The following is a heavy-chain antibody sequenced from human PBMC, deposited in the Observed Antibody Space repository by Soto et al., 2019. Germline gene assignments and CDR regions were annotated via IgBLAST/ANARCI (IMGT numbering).Heavy chain of an antibody. CDR2: IIPIFGTA. D-gene: IGHD3-22*01. V-gene: IGHV1-69*06. J-gene: IGHJ3*02. Sequence: ASVKVSCKASGGTFSSYAISWVRQAPGQGLEWMGGIIPIFGTANYAQKFQGRVTLTADKSTSKAYMELSSLRSEDTAVYYCARERRAYYYDSSGYFADAFDIWGQGTMVTVSS. CDR1: GGTFSSYA. CDR3: ARERRAYYYDSSGYFADAFDI.